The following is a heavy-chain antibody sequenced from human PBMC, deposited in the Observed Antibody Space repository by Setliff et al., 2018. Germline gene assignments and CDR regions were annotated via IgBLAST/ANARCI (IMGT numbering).Heavy chain of an antibody. CDR1: GFTFSDYY. CDR2: ISSSGSTI. V-gene: IGHV3-11*04. J-gene: IGHJ4*02. D-gene: IGHD1-1*01. CDR3: ARGHTIGALLRHFDC. Sequence: PGGSLRLSCAASGFTFSDYYMSWIRQAPGKGLEWVSYISSSGSTIYYADSVKGRFTISRDNAKNSLYLQMSSLRAEDTAMYYCARGHTIGALLRHFDCWGQGTLVTVSS.